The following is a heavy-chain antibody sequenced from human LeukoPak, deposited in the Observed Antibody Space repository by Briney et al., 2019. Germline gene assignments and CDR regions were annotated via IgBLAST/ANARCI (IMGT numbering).Heavy chain of an antibody. D-gene: IGHD6-6*01. CDR3: ARGVRSGN. CDR2: IKEDGNEQ. CDR1: GFTFSTYW. J-gene: IGHJ4*02. Sequence: GGSLRLSCAASGFTFSTYWMTWVRQAPGKGLEWVANIKEDGNEQHYVDSVKGRFTISRDNDKNSLYLQMHSPRVEDTAVYYCARGVRSGNWGQGTLVTVSS. V-gene: IGHV3-7*03.